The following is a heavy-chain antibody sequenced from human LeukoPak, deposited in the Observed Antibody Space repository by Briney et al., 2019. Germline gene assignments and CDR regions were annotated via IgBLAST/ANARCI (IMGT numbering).Heavy chain of an antibody. CDR3: AKGIRGYSYAYDY. CDR2: ISWNSGSI. J-gene: IGHJ4*02. D-gene: IGHD5-18*01. Sequence: GGSLRLSCAASGFTFDDYAMHWVRQAPGKGLELVSSISWNSGSIVYADSVKGRFTISRDNAKNSLYLQMNSLRAEDMALYYCAKGIRGYSYAYDYWGQGTLVTVSS. CDR1: GFTFDDYA. V-gene: IGHV3-9*03.